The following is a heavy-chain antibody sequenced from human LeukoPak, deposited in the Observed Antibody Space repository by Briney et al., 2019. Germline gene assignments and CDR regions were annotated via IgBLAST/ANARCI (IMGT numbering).Heavy chain of an antibody. CDR2: ISSSGSTI. Sequence: PGGSLRLSCAASGFTFSDYYMSWIRQAPGKGLEWVSYISSSGSTIYYADSVKGRFTISRDNSKNTVSLQMNSLRAEDTAVYYCAGDGWHGLFTYWGQGTLVTVSS. D-gene: IGHD5-24*01. CDR1: GFTFSDYY. CDR3: AGDGWHGLFTY. J-gene: IGHJ4*02. V-gene: IGHV3-11*04.